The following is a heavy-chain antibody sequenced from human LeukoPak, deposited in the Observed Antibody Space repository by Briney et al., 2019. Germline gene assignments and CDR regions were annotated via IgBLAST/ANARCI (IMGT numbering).Heavy chain of an antibody. CDR2: IDSTSTYI. D-gene: IGHD1-26*01. V-gene: IGHV3-21*04. J-gene: IGHJ4*02. CDR3: SRDSLVGSTTPVFDY. CDR1: RFTFSTYR. Sequence: PGGSLRLSCAASRFTFSTYRMNWVRQAPGKGLEWVSSIDSTSTYIYYADSVKGRFTISRDNAKNSLYLQMDSLRAEDTAVYYCSRDSLVGSTTPVFDYWGQGTLVTVSS.